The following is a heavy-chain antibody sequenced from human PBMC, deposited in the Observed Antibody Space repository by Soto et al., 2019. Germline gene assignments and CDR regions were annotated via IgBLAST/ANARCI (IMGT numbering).Heavy chain of an antibody. CDR2: IFYSGST. D-gene: IGHD5-18*01. Sequence: SETLSLSCTVSGGSIRSYYWTWIRQPPGKGLEWLGYIFYSGSTFYNPSLKSRVTISIHTSKSQFSLQLTSVTAADTAVYYCARGAADTALVDSWGQGTLVTVSS. CDR3: ARGAADTALVDS. V-gene: IGHV4-59*01. CDR1: GGSIRSYY. J-gene: IGHJ4*02.